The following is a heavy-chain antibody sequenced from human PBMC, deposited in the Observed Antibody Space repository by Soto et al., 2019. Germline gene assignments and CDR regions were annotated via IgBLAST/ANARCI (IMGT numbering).Heavy chain of an antibody. D-gene: IGHD4-17*01. J-gene: IGHJ4*02. CDR2: ISGSGGRT. Sequence: GGSLRLSCAASGFTFSSYAMSWVRQAPGKGLEWVSAISGSGGRTYYADSVKGRFTISRDNSKNTLYLQMNSLRAEDTAVYYCAKDPSLGSYGDGYWGQGTLVTVSS. V-gene: IGHV3-23*01. CDR1: GFTFSSYA. CDR3: AKDPSLGSYGDGY.